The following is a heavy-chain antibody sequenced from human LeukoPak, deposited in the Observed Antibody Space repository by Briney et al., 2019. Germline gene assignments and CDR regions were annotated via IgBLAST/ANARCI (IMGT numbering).Heavy chain of an antibody. CDR1: GFTFSSLW. CDR2: INQDGGTT. CDR3: TKDRQGPNQYHMNV. Sequence: GGSLRLSCAASGFTFSSLWMSWVRQAPGRGPEWVANINQDGGTTYYVASVKGRFTISRDNAKNSLSLQMSSLRAEDTAVYYCTKDRQGPNQYHMNVWGKGTTVTVSS. J-gene: IGHJ6*03. V-gene: IGHV3-7*01.